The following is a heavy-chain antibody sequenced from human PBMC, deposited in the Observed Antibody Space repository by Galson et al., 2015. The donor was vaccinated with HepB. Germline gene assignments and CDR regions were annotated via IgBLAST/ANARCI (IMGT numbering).Heavy chain of an antibody. D-gene: IGHD6-13*01. CDR2: ISYDGPNK. Sequence: SLRPSCAASGFTFSSYPMHWVRQAPGKGLEWVAVISYDGPNKYYADSVKGRFTISRDNSKNTLYLQMNSLRAEDTAVYYCARPGQQLIRGPRYWSQGTLVTVSS. CDR3: ARPGQQLIRGPRY. J-gene: IGHJ4*02. CDR1: GFTFSSYP. V-gene: IGHV3-30-3*01.